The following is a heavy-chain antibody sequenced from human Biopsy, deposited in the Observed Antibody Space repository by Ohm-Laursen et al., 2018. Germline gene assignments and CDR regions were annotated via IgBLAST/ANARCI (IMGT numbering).Heavy chain of an antibody. D-gene: IGHD5-12*01. CDR1: GGMFNSYT. J-gene: IGHJ2*01. CDR2: IMSLYNTT. V-gene: IGHV1-69*06. Sequence: ASSVKVSCNASGGMFNSYTINWLRQAPGQGLQWMGGIMSLYNTTNYAQKFWDRITVTADKSTNTVYMTLSSLTSEDTAVYFCARGLGGYDYWYFDLWGRGTLVMVSS. CDR3: ARGLGGYDYWYFDL.